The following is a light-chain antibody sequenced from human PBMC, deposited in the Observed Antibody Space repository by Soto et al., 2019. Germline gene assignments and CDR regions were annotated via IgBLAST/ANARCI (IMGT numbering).Light chain of an antibody. CDR2: DVS. CDR3: ASYASSNTVL. Sequence: QSALTQPASVSGSPGQSITISCTGTSSDIGGYNHVSWYQQHPGKAPKLMIYDVSDRPSGVSNRFSGSKSGNTASLTISGLQAEDEADYYCASYASSNTVLFGGGTQLTVL. J-gene: IGLJ2*01. V-gene: IGLV2-14*03. CDR1: SSDIGGYNH.